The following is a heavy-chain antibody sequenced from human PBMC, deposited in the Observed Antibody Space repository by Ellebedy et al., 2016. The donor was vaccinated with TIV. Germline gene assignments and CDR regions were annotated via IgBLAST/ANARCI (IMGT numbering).Heavy chain of an antibody. CDR2: IYYSGST. D-gene: IGHD6-19*01. J-gene: IGHJ4*02. CDR1: GGSISSSSYY. Sequence: GSLRLSCTVSGGSISSSSYYWGWIRQPPGKGLEWIGSIYYSGSTYYNPSLKSRVTISVDTSKNQFSLKLSSVTAADTAVYYCVDHSSGWWGVDYWGQGTLVTVSS. V-gene: IGHV4-39*07. CDR3: VDHSSGWWGVDY.